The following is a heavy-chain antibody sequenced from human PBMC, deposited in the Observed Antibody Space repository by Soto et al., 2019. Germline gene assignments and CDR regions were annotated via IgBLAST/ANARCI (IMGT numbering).Heavy chain of an antibody. Sequence: EVQLLESGGGLVQRGRSLRLSCAASGFTFSNYAMCWVRQAPGQGLDWVSAISGSGGTTYYADSVKGRFTISRDNSKNTLLLQMNSLRAEDAAVYYCAKFFVETGSNSGWPWSFHYWGQGPLVTVSS. CDR2: ISGSGGTT. V-gene: IGHV3-23*01. CDR1: GFTFSNYA. D-gene: IGHD6-25*01. CDR3: AKFFVETGSNSGWPWSFHY. J-gene: IGHJ4*02.